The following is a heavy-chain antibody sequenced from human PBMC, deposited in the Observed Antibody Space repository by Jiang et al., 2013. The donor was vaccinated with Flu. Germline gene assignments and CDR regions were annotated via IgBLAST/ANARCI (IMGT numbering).Heavy chain of an antibody. Sequence: EVQLLESGGGLVQPGGSLRLSCAASGFTFSSYAMHWVRQAPGKGLEYVSAISSNGGXTYYANSVKGRFTISRDNSKNTLYLQMGSLRAEDMAVYYCARGWLGDYFDYWGQGTLVTVSS. D-gene: IGHD5-12*01. CDR1: GFTFSSYA. J-gene: IGHJ4*02. CDR2: ISSNGGXT. V-gene: IGHV3-64*01. CDR3: ARGWLGDYFDY.